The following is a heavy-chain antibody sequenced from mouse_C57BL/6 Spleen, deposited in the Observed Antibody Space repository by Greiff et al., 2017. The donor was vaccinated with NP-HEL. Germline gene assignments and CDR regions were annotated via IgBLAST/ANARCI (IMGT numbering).Heavy chain of an antibody. D-gene: IGHD1-1*01. CDR2: ISDGGSYT. Sequence: EVKLVESGGGLVKPGGSLKLSCAASGFTFSSYAMSWVRQTPEKRLEWVATISDGGSYTYYPDNVKGRFTISRDNAKNNLYLQMSHLKSEDTAMYYCAREDYYGSSYFDYWGQGTTLTVSS. CDR3: AREDYYGSSYFDY. V-gene: IGHV5-4*01. CDR1: GFTFSSYA. J-gene: IGHJ2*01.